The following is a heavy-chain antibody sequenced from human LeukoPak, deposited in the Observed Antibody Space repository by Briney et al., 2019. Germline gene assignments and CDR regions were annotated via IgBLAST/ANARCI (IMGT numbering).Heavy chain of an antibody. Sequence: SETLSLTCAVSGSSISSGYYWDWIRQPPGKGLEWIGSIYHSGSTYHNTSLKGRVTISLDMSKNQFSLRLRSVTAADTAMYYCARRRYDFWSGSPLDYWGRGTLVTASS. CDR1: GSSISSGYY. CDR3: ARRRYDFWSGSPLDY. J-gene: IGHJ4*02. V-gene: IGHV4-38-2*01. CDR2: IYHSGST. D-gene: IGHD3-3*01.